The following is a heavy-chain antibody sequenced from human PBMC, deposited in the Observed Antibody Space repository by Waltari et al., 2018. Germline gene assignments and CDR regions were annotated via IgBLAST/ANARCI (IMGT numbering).Heavy chain of an antibody. J-gene: IGHJ4*02. CDR1: VGSISTSSYY. CDR3: ARHVGEATTFDY. V-gene: IGHV4-39*01. CDR2: IHYGGST. D-gene: IGHD1-26*01. Sequence: QLPLQESVPGLVKPSQTLSLTRSVSVGSISTSSYYWSWIRQPPGKGLEWIGSIHYGGSTYYNPSLKSRVTISVDTSKNQFSLRLTSVTAADTAVYYCARHVGEATTFDYWGQGTLVTVSS.